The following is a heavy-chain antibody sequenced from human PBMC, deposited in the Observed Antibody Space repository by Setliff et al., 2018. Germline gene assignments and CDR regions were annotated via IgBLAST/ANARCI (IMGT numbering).Heavy chain of an antibody. J-gene: IGHJ4*02. CDR3: VRHPYYDSSGYYSYFDY. CDR2: LKPGDSGI. CDR1: GYTFTNYW. V-gene: IGHV5-51*01. Sequence: GESLKISCQGSGYTFTNYWIGWVRQMPGKGLEWMGILKPGDSGIRYSPSFQGQVTLSADTSIATAYLHWTSLKASDTAMYYCVRHPYYDSSGYYSYFDYWGQGTMVTVSS. D-gene: IGHD3-22*01.